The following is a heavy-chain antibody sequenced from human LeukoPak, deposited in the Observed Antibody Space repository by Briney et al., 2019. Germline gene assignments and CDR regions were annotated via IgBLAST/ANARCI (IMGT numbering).Heavy chain of an antibody. CDR1: GYTFTGYY. D-gene: IGHD1-7*01. V-gene: IGHV1-2*02. J-gene: IGHJ4*02. Sequence: ASVKVSCKASGYTFTGYYMHWVRQAPGQGLEWMGWINPISGGTYFAQKFQGRVTMTRDTSISTAYMELSRLTSDDTAVYYCARTLTGTTGWYFDYWGQGTLVTVSS. CDR2: INPISGGT. CDR3: ARTLTGTTGWYFDY.